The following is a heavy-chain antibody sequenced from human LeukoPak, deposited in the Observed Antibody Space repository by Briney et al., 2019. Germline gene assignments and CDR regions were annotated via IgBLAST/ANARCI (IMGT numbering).Heavy chain of an antibody. Sequence: PSETLSLTCTVSGGSISSSSYYWGWIRQPPGKGLEWIGSIYYSGSTYYNPSLKSRVTISVDTSKNQFSLKLSSVTAADTAVYYCARVPRTRSFDYWGQGTLVTVSS. D-gene: IGHD2-15*01. CDR3: ARVPRTRSFDY. CDR1: GGSISSSSYY. V-gene: IGHV4-39*07. CDR2: IYYSGST. J-gene: IGHJ4*02.